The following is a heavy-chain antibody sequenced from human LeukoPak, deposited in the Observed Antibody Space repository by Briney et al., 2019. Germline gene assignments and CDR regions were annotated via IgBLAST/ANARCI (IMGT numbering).Heavy chain of an antibody. J-gene: IGHJ4*02. CDR2: INSDGSTT. Sequence: GGSLRLSCAASGFTLSSYWMHWVRQAPGKGRVWVSRINSDGSTTSYADSVKGRFTISRDNAKNTLYLQMNSLRAEDTAVYYCIYYGSGSYYKYYFDYWGQGTLVTVSS. CDR1: GFTLSSYW. CDR3: IYYGSGSYYKYYFDY. V-gene: IGHV3-74*01. D-gene: IGHD3-10*01.